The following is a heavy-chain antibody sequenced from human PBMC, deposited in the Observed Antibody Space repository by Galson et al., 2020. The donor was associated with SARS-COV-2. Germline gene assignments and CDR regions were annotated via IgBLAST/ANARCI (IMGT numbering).Heavy chain of an antibody. Sequence: KVSCKASGGTLSRSGMSWVRQAPGQGLEWMGGIIPTYGTTNYAQRFQGRLTVVADESTSTVYMELRSLTSEDTAIYYCARPTTVESNFYYAMDVWGQGTTVTVSS. V-gene: IGHV1-69*01. CDR1: GGTLSRSG. D-gene: IGHD4-17*01. CDR2: IIPTYGTT. CDR3: ARPTTVESNFYYAMDV. J-gene: IGHJ6*02.